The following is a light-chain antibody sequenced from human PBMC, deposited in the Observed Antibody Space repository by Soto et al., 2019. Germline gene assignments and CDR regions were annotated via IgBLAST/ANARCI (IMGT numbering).Light chain of an antibody. CDR2: EVT. CDR3: SSYAGSPYV. V-gene: IGLV2-23*02. CDR1: GSDVGSYNL. J-gene: IGLJ1*01. Sequence: QSVLTQPASVSGSPGQSITISCTGTGSDVGSYNLVSWYQQHPGKAPKLMIYEVTKRPSGVSHRFSGSKSGNTASLTISGLQAEDEADYYCSSYAGSPYVFVTGTKVTVL.